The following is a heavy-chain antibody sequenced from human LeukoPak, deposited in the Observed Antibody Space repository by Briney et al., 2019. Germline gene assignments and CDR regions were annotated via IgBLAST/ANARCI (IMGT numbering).Heavy chain of an antibody. V-gene: IGHV3-30*02. Sequence: PGGSLRLSCAASGFAFSTYGMHWVRQAPGKGLEWVAFIRYDGSNNYYADSVKGRFTISRDNSKNTLYLQMNSLRAEDTAVYYCAKDGYSSGYDFHWFDPWGQGSLVTVSS. J-gene: IGHJ5*02. CDR3: AKDGYSSGYDFHWFDP. CDR1: GFAFSTYG. D-gene: IGHD5-18*01. CDR2: IRYDGSNN.